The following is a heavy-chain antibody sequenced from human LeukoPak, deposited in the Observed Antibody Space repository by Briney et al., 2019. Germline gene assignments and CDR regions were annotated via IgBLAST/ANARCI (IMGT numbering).Heavy chain of an antibody. J-gene: IGHJ4*02. D-gene: IGHD3-9*01. CDR2: IYYSGST. CDR1: GGSISSSSYY. CDR3: ARRSYDILTGYYNVDY. V-gene: IGHV4-39*01. Sequence: PSETLSLTCTVSGGSISSSSYYWGWIRRPPGKGLEWIGSIYYSGSTYYNPSLKSRVTISVDTSKNQFSLKLSSVTAADTAVYYCARRSYDILTGYYNVDYWGQGTLVTVSS.